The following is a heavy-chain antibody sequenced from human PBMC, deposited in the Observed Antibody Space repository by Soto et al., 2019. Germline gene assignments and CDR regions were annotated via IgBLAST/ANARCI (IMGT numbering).Heavy chain of an antibody. Sequence: GESLKISCKGSGYSFTSYWIGWVRQMPGKGLEWMGIIYPGDSDTRYSPSFQGQVTISADKSISTAYLQWSSLKASDTAMYYCARQHVPPPESWDWFDPWGQGTLVTVSS. V-gene: IGHV5-51*01. CDR2: IYPGDSDT. J-gene: IGHJ5*02. D-gene: IGHD1-26*01. CDR1: GYSFTSYW. CDR3: ARQHVPPPESWDWFDP.